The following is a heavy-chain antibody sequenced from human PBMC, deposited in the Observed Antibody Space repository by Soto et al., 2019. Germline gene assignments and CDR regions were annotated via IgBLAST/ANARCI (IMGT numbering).Heavy chain of an antibody. Sequence: EVQLLESGGGLVQPGGSLRLSCAATGFTFSSYAMTWVRQAPGKGLEWVSAISGSGGSTYYADSVKGRFTISRDNSQNTLYLQMNSLRAEDTAVYYCAKRGIDFVYVWGESWGQGTMVTVSS. V-gene: IGHV3-23*01. D-gene: IGHD3-16*01. CDR3: AKRGIDFVYVWGES. J-gene: IGHJ3*01. CDR2: ISGSGGST. CDR1: GFTFSSYA.